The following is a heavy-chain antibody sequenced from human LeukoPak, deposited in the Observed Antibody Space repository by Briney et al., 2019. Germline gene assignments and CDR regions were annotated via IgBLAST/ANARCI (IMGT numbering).Heavy chain of an antibody. V-gene: IGHV3-7*02. D-gene: IGHD6-19*01. CDR2: IKQDGSEK. CDR3: VRLVVERYYYHGMDV. Sequence: GGSLRLSCAASGFTFSSYLMSWVRQAPGKGLEWVANIKQDGSEKYYVDSVKGRFTISRDNAKNSLYLQMNSLRAEDTAVYYCVRLVVERYYYHGMDVWGQGTTVTVSS. J-gene: IGHJ6*02. CDR1: GFTFSSYL.